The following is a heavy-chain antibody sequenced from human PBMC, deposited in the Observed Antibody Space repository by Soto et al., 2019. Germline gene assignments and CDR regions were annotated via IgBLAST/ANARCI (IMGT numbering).Heavy chain of an antibody. D-gene: IGHD3-10*01. CDR1: GFTVSSNY. Sequence: GGSLRLSCAASGFTVSSNYMSWVRQAPGKGLEWVSVIYSGGSTYYADSVKGRFTISRHNSKNTLYLQMNSLRAEDTAVYYCARDQTYYYGSGSYYYGMDVWGQGTTVTVSS. V-gene: IGHV3-53*04. CDR3: ARDQTYYYGSGSYYYGMDV. J-gene: IGHJ6*02. CDR2: IYSGGST.